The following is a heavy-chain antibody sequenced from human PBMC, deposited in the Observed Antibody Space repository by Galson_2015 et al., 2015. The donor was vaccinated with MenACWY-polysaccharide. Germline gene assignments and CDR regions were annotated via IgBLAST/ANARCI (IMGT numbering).Heavy chain of an antibody. CDR1: GFTFSSYA. CDR2: ISGSGDST. V-gene: IGHV3-23*01. Sequence: SLRLSCAASGFTFSSYAISWVRQAPGKGLEWASIISGSGDSTYSADSVKGRFTVSRDNSKNTLYLQMNSLRAEDTAVYCCARSLVAPLGLGAFDIWGQGTVV. D-gene: IGHD5-12*01. CDR3: ARSLVAPLGLGAFDI. J-gene: IGHJ3*02.